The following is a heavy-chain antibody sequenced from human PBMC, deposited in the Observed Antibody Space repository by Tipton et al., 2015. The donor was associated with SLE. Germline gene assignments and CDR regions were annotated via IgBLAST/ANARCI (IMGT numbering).Heavy chain of an antibody. CDR2: IYYSGTA. J-gene: IGHJ4*02. CDR3: ARDPKY. Sequence: LRLSCTVSGDSITRSSFYWGWIRQPPGKGLEWIGSIYYSGTAHYENPSLKSRVTISVDTSKNQFSLKLSSVTAADTAVYYCARDPKYWGQGTLVIVSS. V-gene: IGHV4-39*07. CDR1: GDSITRSSFY.